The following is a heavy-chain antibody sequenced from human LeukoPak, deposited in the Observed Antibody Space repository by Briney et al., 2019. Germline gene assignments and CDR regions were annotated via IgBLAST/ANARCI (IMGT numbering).Heavy chain of an antibody. D-gene: IGHD6-13*01. J-gene: IGHJ5*02. V-gene: IGHV3-23*01. CDR1: GFTFSSYA. Sequence: GGSLRLSCAASGFTFSSYAMSWVRQAPGKGLEWVSAISGGGDYTYYADSVKGRFTNSRDESTSTAYMELSSLRSEDTAVYYCARDSGIAAAGPSGNWFDPWGQGTLVTVSS. CDR2: ISGGGDYT. CDR3: ARDSGIAAAGPSGNWFDP.